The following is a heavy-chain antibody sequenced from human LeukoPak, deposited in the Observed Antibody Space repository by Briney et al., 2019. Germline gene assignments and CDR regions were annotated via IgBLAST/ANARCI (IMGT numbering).Heavy chain of an antibody. Sequence: SETLSLTCAVYGGSFSGYYWSWIRQPPGKGLEWIGEINHSGSTNYNPSLKSRVTKSVDTSKNQFSLKLSSVTAADTAVYYCATWGKNFDYWGQGTLVTVSS. CDR3: ATWGKNFDY. CDR1: GGSFSGYY. J-gene: IGHJ4*02. CDR2: INHSGST. D-gene: IGHD7-27*01. V-gene: IGHV4-34*01.